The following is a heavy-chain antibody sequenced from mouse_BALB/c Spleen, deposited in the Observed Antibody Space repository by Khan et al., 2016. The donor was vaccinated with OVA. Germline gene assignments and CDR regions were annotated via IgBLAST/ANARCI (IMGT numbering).Heavy chain of an antibody. D-gene: IGHD2-2*01. CDR2: IDPFSGST. Sequence: EVELVESGPELMKPGASVKISCRTSGYSFTSYYIHRMMQSHGKSIEWIGYIDPFSGSTPYNQKFKGKATLTVDKSSSTAYIHLSNLTSEDSAVYYCTRQGYVAWFTYWGQGTLVTVAA. J-gene: IGHJ3*01. CDR1: GYSFTSYY. CDR3: TRQGYVAWFTY. V-gene: IGHV1S135*01.